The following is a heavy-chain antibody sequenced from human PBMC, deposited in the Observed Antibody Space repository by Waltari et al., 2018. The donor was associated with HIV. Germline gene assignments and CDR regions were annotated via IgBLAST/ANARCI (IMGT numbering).Heavy chain of an antibody. CDR2: INTRGHT. CDR1: GASMKITRYC. D-gene: IGHD3-16*01. CDR3: ARENYDQFWGSPVYIFDS. J-gene: IGHJ4*02. Sequence: QVQLQESGPGLARSSQTLSLACSVSGASMKITRYCWSWVRQSAGRGLECIGRINTRGHTKYHPAFKGRVVLSIDAPRNMLFLNRTAISAADTGTYFCARENYDQFWGSPVYIFDSWGLGTVITVSS. V-gene: IGHV4-61*02.